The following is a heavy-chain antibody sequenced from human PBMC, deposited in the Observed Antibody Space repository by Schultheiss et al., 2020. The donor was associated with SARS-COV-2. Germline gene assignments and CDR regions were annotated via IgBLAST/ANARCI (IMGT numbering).Heavy chain of an antibody. D-gene: IGHD2-2*01. J-gene: IGHJ4*02. CDR2: INHSGST. CDR1: GGSFSGYY. V-gene: IGHV4-34*01. CDR3: ARGAVVPAALYYFDY. Sequence: SETLSLTCAVYGGSFSGYYRSWIRQPPGKGLEWIGEINHSGSTNYNPSLKSRVTISVDTSKNQFSLKLSSVTAADTAVYYCARGAVVPAALYYFDYWGQGTLVTVSS.